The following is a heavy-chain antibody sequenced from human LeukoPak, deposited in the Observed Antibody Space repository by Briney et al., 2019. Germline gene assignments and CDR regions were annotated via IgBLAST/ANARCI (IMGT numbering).Heavy chain of an antibody. V-gene: IGHV4-38-2*02. D-gene: IGHD3-3*01. CDR3: ARGREYDFWSGYRRYFDY. Sequence: PSETLSLTCTVSGYSISSGYYWGWIRQPPGKGLEWIGEINHSGSTNYNPSLKSRVTISVDTSKNQFSLKLSSVTAADTAVYYCARGREYDFWSGYRRYFDYWGQGTLVTVS. CDR2: INHSGST. CDR1: GYSISSGYY. J-gene: IGHJ4*02.